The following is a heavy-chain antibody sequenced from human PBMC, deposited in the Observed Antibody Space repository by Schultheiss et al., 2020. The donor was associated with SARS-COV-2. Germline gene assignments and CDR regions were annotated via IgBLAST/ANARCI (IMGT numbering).Heavy chain of an antibody. Sequence: SVKVSCKASGGTFSSYAISWVRQAPGQGLEWMGGIIPIFGTANYAQKFQGRVTITADKSTSTAYMELSSLRSEDTAVYYCASLGIAVAGINYGMDVWGQGTTVTVSS. V-gene: IGHV1-69*06. CDR3: ASLGIAVAGINYGMDV. CDR2: IIPIFGTA. J-gene: IGHJ6*02. D-gene: IGHD6-19*01. CDR1: GGTFSSYA.